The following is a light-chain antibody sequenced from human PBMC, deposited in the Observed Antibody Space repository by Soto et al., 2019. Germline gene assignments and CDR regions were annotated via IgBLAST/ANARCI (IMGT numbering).Light chain of an antibody. Sequence: QSVLTQPPSVSGAPGQRVTISCTGSSSNIGAGYDVHWYQQLPGTAPKLLIYGNSNRPSGVPDRFSGSKSGTSASLAITGLQAEDEADYYCQSYDSSLSGSTVFGGGTQLT. CDR3: QSYDSSLSGSTV. J-gene: IGLJ2*01. V-gene: IGLV1-40*01. CDR2: GNS. CDR1: SSNIGAGYD.